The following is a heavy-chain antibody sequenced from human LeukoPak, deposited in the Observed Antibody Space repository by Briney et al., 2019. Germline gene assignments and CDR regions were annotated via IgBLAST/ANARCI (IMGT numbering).Heavy chain of an antibody. CDR1: GGTFSSYT. CDR2: IIPILGIA. Sequence: SVKVSCKASGGTFSSYTISWVRQAPGQGLEWMRRIIPILGIANYAQKFQGRVTITADKSTSTAYMELSSLRSEDTAVYYCARDHRAYYDFWSGDYYFDYWGQGTLVTVSS. CDR3: ARDHRAYYDFWSGDYYFDY. D-gene: IGHD3-3*01. V-gene: IGHV1-69*04. J-gene: IGHJ4*02.